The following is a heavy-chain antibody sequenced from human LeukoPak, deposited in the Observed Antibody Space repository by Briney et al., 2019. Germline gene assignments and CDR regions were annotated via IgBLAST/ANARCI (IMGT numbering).Heavy chain of an antibody. Sequence: SETLSLTCTVSGGSTRSYYWNWLRQPPGKGLEWIGHIYYSGSTRYNPSLKSRVTISIDTSKNLFSLKLSSVTAADTAVYYCARPQSYDILTGYSNWGQGTLVTVSS. CDR1: GGSTRSYY. D-gene: IGHD3-9*01. CDR2: IYYSGST. CDR3: ARPQSYDILTGYSN. J-gene: IGHJ4*02. V-gene: IGHV4-59*08.